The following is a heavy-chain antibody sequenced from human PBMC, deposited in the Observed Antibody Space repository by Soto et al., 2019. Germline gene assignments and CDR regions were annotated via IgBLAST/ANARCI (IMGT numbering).Heavy chain of an antibody. Sequence: GGSLRLSCAASGFTFSSYWMSWVRQAPGKGLEWVANIKQDGSEKYYVDSVKGRFTISRDNAKNSLYLQMNSLRAEDTAVYYCARGLEGYGGNLGYGMDVWGQGTTVTVSS. D-gene: IGHD4-17*01. CDR1: GFTFSSYW. J-gene: IGHJ6*02. CDR3: ARGLEGYGGNLGYGMDV. CDR2: IKQDGSEK. V-gene: IGHV3-7*05.